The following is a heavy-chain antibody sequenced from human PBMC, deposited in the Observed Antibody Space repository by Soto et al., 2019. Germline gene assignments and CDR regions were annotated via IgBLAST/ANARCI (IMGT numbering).Heavy chain of an antibody. V-gene: IGHV1-8*01. CDR3: ARFGYYDFWSGPRNYGMDV. CDR1: GCTFTSYD. Sequence: GASVKVSCKASGCTFTSYDMNWVRQATGQGLEWMGWMNPNSGNTGYAQKFQGRVTMTRNTYISTAYMELRSLRSEDTAVYYCARFGYYDFWSGPRNYGMDVWGQGATVTVSS. J-gene: IGHJ6*02. D-gene: IGHD3-3*01. CDR2: MNPNSGNT.